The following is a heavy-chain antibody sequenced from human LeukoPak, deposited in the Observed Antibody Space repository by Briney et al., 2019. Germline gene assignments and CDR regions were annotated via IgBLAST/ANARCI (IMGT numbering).Heavy chain of an antibody. Sequence: PSETLSLTCTVSGGSISSYYWSWIRQPPGKGLEWIGEINHSGSTNYNPSLKSRVTISVDTSKNQFSLKLSSVTAADTAVYYCAMVRGVFDYWGQGTLVTVSS. CDR1: GGSISSYY. V-gene: IGHV4-34*01. CDR3: AMVRGVFDY. D-gene: IGHD3-10*01. J-gene: IGHJ4*02. CDR2: INHSGST.